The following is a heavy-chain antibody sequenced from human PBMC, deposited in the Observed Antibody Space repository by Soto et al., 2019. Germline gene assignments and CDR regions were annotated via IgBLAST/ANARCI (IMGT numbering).Heavy chain of an antibody. CDR1: GFSLTTRAVG. CDR3: ARKSSLQPRDAFDV. Sequence: QITLKESGPTLVKPTQTLTLTCTFSGFSLTTRAVGVAGIRQPPGNALEWLVLIYWDDDKRYSPSLNGRLTMTKDTSKNQMFLTKTNMNAVDTAPYYCARKSSLQPRDAFDVWVQGPM. D-gene: IGHD2-15*01. V-gene: IGHV2-5*02. CDR2: IYWDDDK. J-gene: IGHJ3*01.